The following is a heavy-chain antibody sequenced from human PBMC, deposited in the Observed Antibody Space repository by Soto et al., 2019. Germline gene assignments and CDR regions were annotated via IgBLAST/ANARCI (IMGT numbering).Heavy chain of an antibody. CDR2: IKHSGST. Sequence: QVQLQQWGAGLLKPSETLSLTCAVYGGSFSGYYWSWIRQPPGKGLEWIGEIKHSGSTNYNPSLKSRVTISVDTSKNQFSLKLSSVTAADTAVYYCARGRTVTPTLYYFDYWGQGTLVTVSS. J-gene: IGHJ4*02. CDR1: GGSFSGYY. D-gene: IGHD4-17*01. CDR3: ARGRTVTPTLYYFDY. V-gene: IGHV4-34*01.